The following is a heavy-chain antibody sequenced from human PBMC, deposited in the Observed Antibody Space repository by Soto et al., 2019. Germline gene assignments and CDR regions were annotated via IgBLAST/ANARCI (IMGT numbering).Heavy chain of an antibody. Sequence: QVQLQEAGPGLVRPSQTLSLTCTVSGGSINSGDSYWNWIRQQPEKGLEWIGYINYRGSTFYNPSLKSRIIISVDTSKIQFSLSLSSVTAADTAVYYCARDAPGVAPYWGQGTLVTVSS. D-gene: IGHD2-15*01. CDR1: GGSINSGDSY. V-gene: IGHV4-31*03. CDR3: ARDAPGVAPY. CDR2: INYRGST. J-gene: IGHJ4*02.